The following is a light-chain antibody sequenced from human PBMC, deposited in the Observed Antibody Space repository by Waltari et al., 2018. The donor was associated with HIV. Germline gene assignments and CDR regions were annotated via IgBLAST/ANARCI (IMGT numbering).Light chain of an antibody. Sequence: PALARPPSGSGTVGLSGTVSSPVTRSYVGAEDYASWYQQHPGKAPKLLIYGVNRRPSWVPDRLSGSRSGNTASLTGSGLQPEDEADYHCTSYVDTYNVIFGGGTKLTVL. J-gene: IGLJ2*01. CDR1: RSYVGAEDY. V-gene: IGLV2-8*01. CDR3: TSYVDTYNVI. CDR2: GVN.